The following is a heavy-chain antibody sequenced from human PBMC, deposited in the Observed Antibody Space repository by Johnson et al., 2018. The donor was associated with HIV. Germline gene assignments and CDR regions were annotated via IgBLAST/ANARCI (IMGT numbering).Heavy chain of an antibody. V-gene: IGHV3-30-3*01. Sequence: QMLLVESGGGVVQPGRSLRLSCAASGFTFSSYAMHWVRQAPGKGLEWLAVISYDGSNKYYADSVKGRFTISRDNSKNTLYLQMNSLRAEDTAVYYCASTSSGWFYAFDIWGQGTMVTISS. D-gene: IGHD6-19*01. CDR2: ISYDGSNK. CDR3: ASTSSGWFYAFDI. CDR1: GFTFSSYA. J-gene: IGHJ3*02.